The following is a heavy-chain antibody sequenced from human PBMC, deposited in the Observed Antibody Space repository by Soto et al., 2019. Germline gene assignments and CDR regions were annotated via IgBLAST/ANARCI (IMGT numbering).Heavy chain of an antibody. CDR1: GFTFSSYG. V-gene: IGHV3-33*01. CDR2: IWYDGSNK. CDR3: ATGAGTAMVYYYYGMDV. Sequence: QVQLVESGGGVVQPGRSLRLSCAASGFTFSSYGMHRVRQAPGKGLEWVAVIWYDGSNKYYADSVKGRFTISRDNSKNTLYLQMNSLRAEDTAVYYCATGAGTAMVYYYYGMDVWGQGTTVTVSS. D-gene: IGHD5-18*01. J-gene: IGHJ6*02.